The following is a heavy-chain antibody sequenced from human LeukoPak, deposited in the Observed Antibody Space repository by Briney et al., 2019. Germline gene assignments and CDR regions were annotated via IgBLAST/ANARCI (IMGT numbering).Heavy chain of an antibody. Sequence: SETLSLTCAVDGESLSGYYWSWIRQPPGKGLEWIGEINHSGSTKYNPSLKSRVTVLVDTSKSHFSLKLKSVTAADTAVYYCARGAGIVVVTAIPSLELDYWGQGTLVTVSS. CDR3: ARGAGIVVVTAIPSLELDY. D-gene: IGHD2-21*02. CDR1: GESLSGYY. V-gene: IGHV4-34*01. J-gene: IGHJ4*02. CDR2: INHSGST.